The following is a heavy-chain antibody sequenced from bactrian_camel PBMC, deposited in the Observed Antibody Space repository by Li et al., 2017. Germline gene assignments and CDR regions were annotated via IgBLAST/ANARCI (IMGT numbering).Heavy chain of an antibody. J-gene: IGHJ4*01. D-gene: IGHD5*01. Sequence: VQLVESGGDLVRPGGSLRLSCAASGFTFSSNDIRWVRQAPGKGLEWVSWIHRSGDRTYYADSVKGRFTVSRDNARNTLYLQMNSLKTEVTAVYYCATDSGGWLGSNQGTQVTVS. CDR1: GFTFSSND. V-gene: IGHV3S40*01. CDR2: IHRSGDRT.